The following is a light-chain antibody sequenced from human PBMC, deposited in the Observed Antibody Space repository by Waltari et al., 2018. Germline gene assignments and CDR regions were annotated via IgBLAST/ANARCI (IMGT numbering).Light chain of an antibody. J-gene: IGLJ7*01. CDR1: SSNIGNNY. CDR2: EDS. CDR3: GTWDSSLSGAV. Sequence: SVLPPPPSVSAAPGQRVTISCSGGSSNIGNNYVSWYRQFPGTAPKLLIYEDSERPSGIPGRFSGSKSGTSATLDITGLQAGDEADYYCGTWDSSLSGAVFGGGTHLTVL. V-gene: IGLV1-51*02.